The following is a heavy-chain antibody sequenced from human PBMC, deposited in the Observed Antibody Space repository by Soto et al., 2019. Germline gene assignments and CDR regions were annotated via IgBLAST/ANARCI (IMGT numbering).Heavy chain of an antibody. CDR2: INHSGST. Sequence: SETLSLTCAVYGGSFSGYYWSWIRQPPGKGLEWIGEINHSGSTNYNPSLKSRVTISVDTSKNQFSLKLSSVTAADTAVYYCARVSTVRPTYYFDYWGQGTLVTVSS. CDR3: ARVSTVRPTYYFDY. V-gene: IGHV4-34*01. D-gene: IGHD4-17*01. J-gene: IGHJ4*02. CDR1: GGSFSGYY.